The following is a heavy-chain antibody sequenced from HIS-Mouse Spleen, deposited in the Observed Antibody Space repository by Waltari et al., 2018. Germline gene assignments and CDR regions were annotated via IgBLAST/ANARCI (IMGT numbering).Heavy chain of an antibody. V-gene: IGHV4-39*07. CDR1: GGSISSSSYY. D-gene: IGHD6-13*01. CDR3: AREIPYSSSWYDWYFDL. J-gene: IGHJ2*01. Sequence: QLQLQESGPGLVKPSETLSLTCTVSGGSISSSSYYWGWIRQPPGKGLVWIGSIYYSGRTSYNPTLKGRVTISVDTSKSQFSLKLSSVTAADTAVYYCAREIPYSSSWYDWYFDLWGRGTLVTVSS. CDR2: IYYSGRT.